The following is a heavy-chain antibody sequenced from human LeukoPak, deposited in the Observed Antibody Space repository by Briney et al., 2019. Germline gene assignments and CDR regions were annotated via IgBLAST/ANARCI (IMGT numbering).Heavy chain of an antibody. CDR3: AKAENWSGYFDWLLFFDY. J-gene: IGHJ4*02. Sequence: GGSLRLSCAISGFTFSSYGMSWVRQAPGKGLEWVAAISGSGGTTYYADSVKGRFTISRDNSKNNLYFLMNSLRAEDTAVYYCAKAENWSGYFDWLLFFDYWGQGTLVTVSS. CDR2: ISGSGGTT. CDR1: GFTFSSYG. V-gene: IGHV3-23*01. D-gene: IGHD3-9*01.